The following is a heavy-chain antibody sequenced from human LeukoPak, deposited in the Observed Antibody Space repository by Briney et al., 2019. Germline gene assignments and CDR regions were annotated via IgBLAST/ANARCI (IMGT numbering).Heavy chain of an antibody. V-gene: IGHV1-2*02. D-gene: IGHD3-22*01. J-gene: IGHJ5*02. CDR3: ARDFLPITMIVVVITTSDWFDP. Sequence: ASVKISCKASGYTFTGYYMHWVRQAPGRGLEWMGWINPNSGGTNYAQKFQGRVTMTRDTSISTAYMELSRLRSDDTAVYYCARDFLPITMIVVVITTSDWFDPWGQGTLVTVSS. CDR1: GYTFTGYY. CDR2: INPNSGGT.